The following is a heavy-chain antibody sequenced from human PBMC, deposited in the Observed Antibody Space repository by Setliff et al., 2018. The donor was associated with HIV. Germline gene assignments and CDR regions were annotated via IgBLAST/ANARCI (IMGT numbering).Heavy chain of an antibody. CDR3: ARDLEDYYDSSGYYYGGWFDP. V-gene: IGHV4-61*02. J-gene: IGHJ5*02. D-gene: IGHD3-22*01. Sequence: SETLSLTCTVSGGSISSGSYPWSWIRQPAGKGLEWIGRIYSSGSTNYNPSLKSRVTISVDTSKNQFSLKLSSVTAADTAVYYCARDLEDYYDSSGYYYGGWFDPWGQGTLVTVS. CDR2: IYSSGST. CDR1: GGSISSGSYP.